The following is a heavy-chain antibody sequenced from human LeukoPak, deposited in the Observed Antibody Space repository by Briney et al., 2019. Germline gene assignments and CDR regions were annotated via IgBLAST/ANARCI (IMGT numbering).Heavy chain of an antibody. CDR3: ADAPL. J-gene: IGHJ4*02. CDR1: GFTFSNYG. Sequence: GGSLRLSCATSGFTFSNYGMHWVRQAPGKGLEWVAVISYDGSNKYYADSVKGRFTISRDNSKNTLYLQMNSLRPEGAAVYYCADAPLWGQGTLVTVSS. CDR2: ISYDGSNK. V-gene: IGHV3-30*03.